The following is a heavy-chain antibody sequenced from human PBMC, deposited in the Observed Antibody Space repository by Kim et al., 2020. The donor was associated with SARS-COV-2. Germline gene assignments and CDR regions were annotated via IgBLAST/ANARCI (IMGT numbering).Heavy chain of an antibody. V-gene: IGHV3-21*01. D-gene: IGHD1-20*01. Sequence: GGSLRLSCTASGFTFTGNNMIWVRQTPGKGLEWVSSITSENDYIYYADSVKGRFTISRDNAKNSLYLQMNSLRAEDTAMYYCAPYNSLWDSWGQGTLVTVSS. J-gene: IGHJ4*02. CDR3: APYNSLWDS. CDR2: ITSENDYI. CDR1: GFTFTGNN.